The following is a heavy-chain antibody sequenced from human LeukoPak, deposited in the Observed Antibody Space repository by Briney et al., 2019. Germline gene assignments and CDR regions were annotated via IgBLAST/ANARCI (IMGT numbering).Heavy chain of an antibody. V-gene: IGHV1-46*03. D-gene: IGHD4-17*01. CDR3: AREPTDYGDYVLFDY. Sequence: ASVKVSCKASGYTFTSYYMHWVRQAPGQGLEWMGIINPSGGSTSYAQKFQGRVTMTRDTSTSTVYMELSSLRSEDTAAYYCAREPTDYGDYVLFDYWGQGTLVTVSS. J-gene: IGHJ4*02. CDR2: INPSGGST. CDR1: GYTFTSYY.